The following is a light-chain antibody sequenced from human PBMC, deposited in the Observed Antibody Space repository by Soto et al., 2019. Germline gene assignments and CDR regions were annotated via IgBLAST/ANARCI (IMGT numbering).Light chain of an antibody. J-gene: IGKJ1*01. CDR2: DAS. V-gene: IGKV1-5*01. Sequence: DIQMTQSPSTLPASAGDRVTITCQASQTISSWLAWYQQKPGKAPDLLIYDASRLAGGVRSRFSGSESGTEFTLTIGSLQPDDFATYFCQHYYNYSTFSQGTKVDIK. CDR3: QHYYNYST. CDR1: QTISSW.